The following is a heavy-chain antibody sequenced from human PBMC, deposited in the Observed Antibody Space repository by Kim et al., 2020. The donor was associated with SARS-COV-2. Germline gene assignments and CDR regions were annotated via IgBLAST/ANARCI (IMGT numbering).Heavy chain of an antibody. V-gene: IGHV3-9*01. D-gene: IGHD7-27*01. CDR3: GKDLVPGGMDV. CDR2: RI. J-gene: IGHJ6*02. Sequence: RIDYADSVKGRFTVSRDNDKNSLYLQMNSLRVDDTALYYCGKDLVPGGMDVWGQGTTVTVSS.